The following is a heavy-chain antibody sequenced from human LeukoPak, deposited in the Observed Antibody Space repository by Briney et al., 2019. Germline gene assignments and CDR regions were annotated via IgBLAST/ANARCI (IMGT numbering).Heavy chain of an antibody. Sequence: GGSLRLSCAASGFTFSSYAMSWVRQAPGKGLEWVSAISGSGGSTYYADSVKGRFTISRDNSKNTLYLQMNSLRAEDTAVYYCAYTPTYDSSGGGGYYWGQGTLVTVSS. V-gene: IGHV3-23*01. CDR2: ISGSGGST. D-gene: IGHD3-22*01. J-gene: IGHJ4*02. CDR3: AYTPTYDSSGGGGYY. CDR1: GFTFSSYA.